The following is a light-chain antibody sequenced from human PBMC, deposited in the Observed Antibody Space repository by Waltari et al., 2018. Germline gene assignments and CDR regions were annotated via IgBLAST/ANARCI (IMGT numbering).Light chain of an antibody. J-gene: IGKJ4*01. Sequence: DIQLTQSPSFLSAFVEDRVTIIFRASQEIHKYVAWYKQKSGKAPQLLIYAATTLHIGVPSRFSGGGSGTEFTLTISSLQPEDFATYYCQELNNYPLTFGGGTKAEIK. CDR1: QEIHKY. CDR2: AAT. CDR3: QELNNYPLT. V-gene: IGKV1-9*01.